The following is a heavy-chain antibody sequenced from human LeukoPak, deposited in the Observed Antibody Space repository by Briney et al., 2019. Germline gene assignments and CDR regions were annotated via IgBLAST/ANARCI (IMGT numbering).Heavy chain of an antibody. Sequence: PSETLSLTCAVYGGSFSGYYWSWIRQPPGKGLEWIGEINHSGSTNYNPSLKTRVTISVDTSKNQFSLRLSSVTAADTAVYYCARRGISPFDPWGQGTLVTVSS. J-gene: IGHJ5*02. CDR1: GGSFSGYY. V-gene: IGHV4-34*01. D-gene: IGHD1-26*01. CDR2: INHSGST. CDR3: ARRGISPFDP.